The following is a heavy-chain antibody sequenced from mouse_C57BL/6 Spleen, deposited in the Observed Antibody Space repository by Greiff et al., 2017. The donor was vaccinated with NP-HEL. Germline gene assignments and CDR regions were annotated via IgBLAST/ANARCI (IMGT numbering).Heavy chain of an antibody. V-gene: IGHV14-1*01. CDR2: IDPEDGDT. Sequence: VQLQQSGAELVRPGASVKLSCTASGFNIKDYYMHWVKQRPEQGLEWIGRIDPEDGDTEYAPKFQGQATMTADTSSNTAYLQLSSLTSEDTAVYYCTSSEIPFFDYWGQGTTLTVSS. CDR1: GFNIKDYY. CDR3: TSSEIPFFDY. J-gene: IGHJ2*01.